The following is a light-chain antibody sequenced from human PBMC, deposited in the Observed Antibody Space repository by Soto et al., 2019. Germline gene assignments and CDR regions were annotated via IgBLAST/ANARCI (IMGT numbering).Light chain of an antibody. J-gene: IGKJ4*01. CDR1: QSVGSH. CDR2: DIS. CDR3: QQRSAWPLT. Sequence: EIVLTQSPASLSLSPGERATLSCRASQSVGSHFAWYQQKPGQGPRLVIYDISKRATGIPARFSGSGFGTDFTLTISSLEPEDFVVYFCQQRSAWPLTFGGGTKVEI. V-gene: IGKV3-11*01.